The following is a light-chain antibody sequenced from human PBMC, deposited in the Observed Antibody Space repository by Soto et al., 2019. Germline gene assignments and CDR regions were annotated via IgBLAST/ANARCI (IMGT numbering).Light chain of an antibody. J-gene: IGKJ4*01. CDR1: QVISNY. CDR3: QKYNSAPHT. CDR2: AAS. Sequence: DIQMTQSPSSLSASVGDRVTITCRTSQVISNYLAWYQQKPGKVPKLLIYAASTLQSGVPSRFSGGGSGTDFSLTISSLQPEDVATYYCQKYNSAPHTFGGGTKVEIQ. V-gene: IGKV1-27*01.